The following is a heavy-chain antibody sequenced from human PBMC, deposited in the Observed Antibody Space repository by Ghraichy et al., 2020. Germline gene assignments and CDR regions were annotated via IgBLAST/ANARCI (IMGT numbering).Heavy chain of an antibody. D-gene: IGHD2-2*01. CDR3: GGEEKYQLPLRLRLDYGMDF. V-gene: IGHV4-34*01. CDR2: INHSGST. J-gene: IGHJ6*02. CDR1: GGSFSGYY. Sequence: SETLSLTCAVYGGSFSGYYWSWIRQPPGKGLEWIGEINHSGSTNYNPSLKSRVTISVDTSKNQFSLKLSSVTAADTAVYYCGGEEKYQLPLRLRLDYGMDFWGQGTTVTVSS.